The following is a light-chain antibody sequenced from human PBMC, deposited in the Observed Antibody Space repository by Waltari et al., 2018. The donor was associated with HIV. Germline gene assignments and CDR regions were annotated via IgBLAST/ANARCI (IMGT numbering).Light chain of an antibody. CDR2: DVS. V-gene: IGLV2-14*03. Sequence: QSALTQPASVSGSPGQSITISCTGTSNDVGGYNYVSWYQQHPGKVPKLMINDVSKRPSWFSHRFSGCKSANTASLTISGLQAENEADYYCSSYTSSTYVVFGEGTKLTVL. CDR3: SSYTSSTYVV. CDR1: SNDVGGYNY. J-gene: IGLJ2*01.